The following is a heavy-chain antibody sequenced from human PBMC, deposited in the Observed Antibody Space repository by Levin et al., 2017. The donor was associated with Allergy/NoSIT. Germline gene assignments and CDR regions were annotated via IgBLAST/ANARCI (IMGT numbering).Heavy chain of an antibody. J-gene: IGHJ4*02. CDR2: IYYSGST. CDR1: GGSISSSSYY. Sequence: SQTLSLTCTVSGGSISSSSYYWGWIRQPPGKGLEWIGSIYYSGSTYYNPSLKSRVTISVDTSKNQFSLKLSSVTAADTAVYYCARHRTTSHSSSWAYPFDYWGQGTLVTVSS. D-gene: IGHD6-13*01. CDR3: ARHRTTSHSSSWAYPFDY. V-gene: IGHV4-39*01.